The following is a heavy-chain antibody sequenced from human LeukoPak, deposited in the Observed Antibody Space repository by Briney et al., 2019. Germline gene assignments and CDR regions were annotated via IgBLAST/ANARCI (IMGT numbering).Heavy chain of an antibody. CDR1: GYTFTSYD. D-gene: IGHD5-12*01. CDR2: MNPNSGNT. V-gene: IGHV1-8*01. Sequence: ASVKVSCKASGYTFTSYDINWVRQATGQGLEWMGWMNPNSGNTGYAQKFQGRVTMTRDTSTSTAYMELSSLRSEDTAVYYCARGSFRATIPHYWGQGTLVTVSS. CDR3: ARGSFRATIPHY. J-gene: IGHJ4*02.